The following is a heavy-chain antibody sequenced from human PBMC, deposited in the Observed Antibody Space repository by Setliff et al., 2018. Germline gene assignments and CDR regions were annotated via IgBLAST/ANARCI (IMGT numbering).Heavy chain of an antibody. D-gene: IGHD3-22*01. J-gene: IGHJ4*02. V-gene: IGHV4-39*01. CDR1: GDSISRSTYY. CDR3: ARRDSTGYYGYSFDF. Sequence: SETLSLTSTVSGDSISRSTYYWGWIRQSPGKGLDWIGTVDHSGNTFYNPSLKSRVTISVDTSKNQLSLELASVTAADTAVYYCARRDSTGYYGYSFDFWGQGTLVTVSS. CDR2: VDHSGNT.